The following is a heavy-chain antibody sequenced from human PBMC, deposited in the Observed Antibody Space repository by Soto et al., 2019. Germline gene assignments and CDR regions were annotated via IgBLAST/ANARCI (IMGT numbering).Heavy chain of an antibody. CDR3: ARSPYADALDI. CDR1: GYSITNVNW. V-gene: IGHV4-28*01. D-gene: IGHD2-2*01. J-gene: IGHJ3*02. Sequence: PSETLSLTCAVSGYSITNVNWWAWIRQPPGKGLKWIGYIFHSGTTHYNPSLKSRVTMSVDTSKNQFSLKLYSLTVEDTAVYYCARSPYADALDIWGQGTTVT. CDR2: IFHSGTT.